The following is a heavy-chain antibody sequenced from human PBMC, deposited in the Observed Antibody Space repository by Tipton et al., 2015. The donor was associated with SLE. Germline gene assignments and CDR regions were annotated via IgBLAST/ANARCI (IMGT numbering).Heavy chain of an antibody. J-gene: IGHJ4*02. D-gene: IGHD4-17*01. CDR1: GVSIRRGSYF. CDR2: IFSTGIT. Sequence: TLSLTCSVSGVSIRRGSYFWTWIRQPAGKGLEWVGHIFSTGITDYNPSLKSRVSISADTSKNQFSLNLDSMTAADTAVYYCARDSHTDYGDFYVDSWGQGTLVSVSS. CDR3: ARDSHTDYGDFYVDS. V-gene: IGHV4-61*09.